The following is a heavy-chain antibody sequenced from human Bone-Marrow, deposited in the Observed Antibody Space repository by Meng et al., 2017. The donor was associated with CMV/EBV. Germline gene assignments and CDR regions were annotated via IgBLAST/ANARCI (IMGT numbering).Heavy chain of an antibody. CDR1: GGSFSGYY. Sequence: GSLRLSCGVYGGSFSGYYWSWIRQPPGKGLEWIGYIYYSGSTNYNPSLKSRVTISVDTSKNQFSLKLSSVTAADTAVYYCARGVDYYGSGSLVDYWGQGTRVTVSS. CDR3: ARGVDYYGSGSLVDY. D-gene: IGHD3-10*01. V-gene: IGHV4-59*01. CDR2: IYYSGST. J-gene: IGHJ4*02.